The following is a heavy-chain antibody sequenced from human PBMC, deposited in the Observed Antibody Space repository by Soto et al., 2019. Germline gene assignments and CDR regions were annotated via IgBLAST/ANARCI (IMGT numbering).Heavy chain of an antibody. CDR3: ARGPLAGSDF. J-gene: IGHJ4*02. D-gene: IGHD6-19*01. V-gene: IGHV1-18*04. Sequence: QVQLVQTGAEVKRPAASVKVSCKASGYTFTSYGIVWVRQAPGQGLEWMGWISPYSGETRYAEKFQDRVTLTTDTSTKTADMALRNLKSDDTAVYWWARGPLAGSDFWGQCTLVTVSS. CDR2: ISPYSGET. CDR1: GYTFTSYG.